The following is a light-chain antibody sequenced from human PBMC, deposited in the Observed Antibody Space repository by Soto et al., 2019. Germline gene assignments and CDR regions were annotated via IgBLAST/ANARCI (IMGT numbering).Light chain of an antibody. CDR3: SSYTASRTPV. CDR2: EVS. CDR1: SSDVGGYNY. Sequence: QSVLTQPASVSGSPGQSITISCTGTSSDVGGYNYLSWYQQHPGKAPKVMIYEVSNRPSGVSNRFSVSKSGNTSSLTISGLQPEDGDEYFLSSYTASRTPVFGGGHKLAV. V-gene: IGLV2-14*01. J-gene: IGLJ3*02.